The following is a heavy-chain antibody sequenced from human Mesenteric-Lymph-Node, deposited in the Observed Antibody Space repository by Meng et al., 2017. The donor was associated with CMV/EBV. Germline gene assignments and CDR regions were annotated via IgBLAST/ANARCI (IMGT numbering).Heavy chain of an antibody. D-gene: IGHD3-22*01. V-gene: IGHV3-21*04. Sequence: GESLKISCAASGFTFDDYTMHWVRQAPGKGLEWVSSISSSSSYIYYADSVKGRFTISRDNSKNTLYLQMNSLRAEDTAVYYCARVHSGYAYYFDYWGQGTLVTVSS. CDR3: ARVHSGYAYYFDY. CDR2: ISSSSSYI. CDR1: GFTFDDYT. J-gene: IGHJ4*02.